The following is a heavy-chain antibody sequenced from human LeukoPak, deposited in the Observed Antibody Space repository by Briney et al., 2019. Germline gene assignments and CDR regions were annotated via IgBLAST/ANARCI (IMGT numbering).Heavy chain of an antibody. V-gene: IGHV3-74*01. CDR1: GFTLRTYW. CDR3: ARGPQRGAAANYYGMDV. D-gene: IGHD2-2*01. CDR2: INGDGTTT. Sequence: GGSLRLSCAVSGFTLRTYWMHWVRQAPGKGLVWVPRINGDGTTTTYADSVKGRFTVSSDNARSTLYLRMNSLRAKDTAVYYCARGPQRGAAANYYGMDVWGQGTTVAVSS. J-gene: IGHJ6*02.